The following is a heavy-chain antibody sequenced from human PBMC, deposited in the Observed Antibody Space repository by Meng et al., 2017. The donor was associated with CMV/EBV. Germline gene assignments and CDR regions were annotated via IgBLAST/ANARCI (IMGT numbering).Heavy chain of an antibody. D-gene: IGHD1-1*01. CDR3: AKDRYNWNDYDYYHGMDV. CDR2: IRYDGSNK. V-gene: IGHV3-30*02. Sequence: GESLKISCAASGFTFSSYGMHWVRQAPGKGLEWVAFIRYDGSNKYYADSVKGRFTISRDNSKNTLYLQMNSLRAEDTAVYYCAKDRYNWNDYDYYHGMDVWGQGTTVTVSS. J-gene: IGHJ6*02. CDR1: GFTFSSYG.